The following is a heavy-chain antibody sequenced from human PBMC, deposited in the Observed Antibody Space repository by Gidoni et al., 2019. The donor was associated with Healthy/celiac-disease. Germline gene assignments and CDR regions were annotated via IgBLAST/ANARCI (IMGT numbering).Heavy chain of an antibody. CDR3: AKDQGYSSGWYSDY. Sequence: EVQLLESGGGFVQPGGSLRLSCAASGFPFSSYAMSWVRQAPGKGLEWVSAIRGSGGSTYYADSGKGRFTISRDNSKNTLYLQMNSLRAEDTAVYYCAKDQGYSSGWYSDYWGQGTLVTVSS. D-gene: IGHD6-19*01. CDR2: IRGSGGST. J-gene: IGHJ4*02. CDR1: GFPFSSYA. V-gene: IGHV3-23*01.